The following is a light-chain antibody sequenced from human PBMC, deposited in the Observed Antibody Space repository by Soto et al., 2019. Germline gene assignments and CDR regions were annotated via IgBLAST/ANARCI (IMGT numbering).Light chain of an antibody. CDR1: QSVSSN. J-gene: IGKJ1*01. CDR3: HQYNDWLTRT. Sequence: EIVMTQSPATLSLSPGERATLSCRASQSVSSNLAWYQQKTAHAPSLLLYCASTRATGIPARFSGSGAGTAFTLTISSLQSEDFAVYYCHQYNDWLTRTFGQGTKVEIK. V-gene: IGKV3-15*01. CDR2: CAS.